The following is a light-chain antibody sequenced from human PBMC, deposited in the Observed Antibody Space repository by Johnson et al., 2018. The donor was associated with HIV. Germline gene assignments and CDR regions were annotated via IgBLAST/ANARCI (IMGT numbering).Light chain of an antibody. CDR2: DNN. CDR3: GTWDSSLRTGF. CDR1: SSNIGNNY. Sequence: QPVLTQPPSVSAAPGQKVTISCSGSSSNIGNNYVSWYQQVPGAAPKLLIYDNNKRPSGIPDRFSGSKSGTSATLGITGLQTGDEADYYGGTWDSSLRTGFFGTGTKVTVL. J-gene: IGLJ1*01. V-gene: IGLV1-51*01.